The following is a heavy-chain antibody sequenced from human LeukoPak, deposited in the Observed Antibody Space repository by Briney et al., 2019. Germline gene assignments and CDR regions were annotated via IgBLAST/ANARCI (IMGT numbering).Heavy chain of an antibody. CDR3: ARDLSFWSGYLLPDFDY. CDR2: ISSSSSYI. V-gene: IGHV3-21*01. J-gene: IGHJ4*02. Sequence: PGGSLRLSCAASGFTFSSYWMSWVRQAPGKGLEWVSSISSSSSYIYYADSVKGRFTISRDNAKNSLYLQMNSLRAEDTAVYYCARDLSFWSGYLLPDFDYWGQGTLVTVSS. CDR1: GFTFSSYW. D-gene: IGHD3-3*01.